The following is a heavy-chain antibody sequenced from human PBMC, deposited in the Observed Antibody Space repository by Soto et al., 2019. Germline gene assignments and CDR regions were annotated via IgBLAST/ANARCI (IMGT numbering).Heavy chain of an antibody. Sequence: GGSLRLSCAASGFTFSSYGMHWVRQAPGKGLEWVAVISYDGSNKYYADSVKGRFTISRDNSKNTLYLQMNSLRAEDTAVYYCASVMVRGVIMGIYGMDVWGQGTTVTVSS. D-gene: IGHD3-10*01. CDR3: ASVMVRGVIMGIYGMDV. CDR2: ISYDGSNK. CDR1: GFTFSSYG. J-gene: IGHJ6*02. V-gene: IGHV3-30*03.